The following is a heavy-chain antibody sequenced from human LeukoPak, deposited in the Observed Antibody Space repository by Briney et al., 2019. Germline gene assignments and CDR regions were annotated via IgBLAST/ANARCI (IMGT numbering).Heavy chain of an antibody. V-gene: IGHV3-30*18. D-gene: IGHD3-10*01. CDR3: AKDSERDYYGSGSYGAYFDY. J-gene: IGHJ4*02. CDR2: ISYDGSNK. CDR1: GFTFSSYG. Sequence: GRSLRLSCAASGFTFSSYGMHWVRQAPGKGLEWVAVISYDGSNKYYADSVKGRFSISRDNSKNTLYLQMNSLRAEDTAVYYCAKDSERDYYGSGSYGAYFDYWGQGTLVTVSS.